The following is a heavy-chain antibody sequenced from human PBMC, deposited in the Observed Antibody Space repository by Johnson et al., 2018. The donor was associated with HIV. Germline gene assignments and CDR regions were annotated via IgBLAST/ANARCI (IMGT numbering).Heavy chain of an antibody. D-gene: IGHD1-26*01. J-gene: IGHJ3*02. CDR2: ISGSGGST. CDR1: GFTFSSYC. V-gene: IGHV3-23*04. Sequence: VQLVESGGGVVQPGRSLRLSCAASGFTFSSYCMHWVRQAPGKGLVWVSAISGSGGSTYYADSVKGRFTISRDNSKNTLYLQMNSLRAEDPAVYYCAKPKSSDHNSGSYVSDAFDIWGQGTTVTVSS. CDR3: AKPKSSDHNSGSYVSDAFDI.